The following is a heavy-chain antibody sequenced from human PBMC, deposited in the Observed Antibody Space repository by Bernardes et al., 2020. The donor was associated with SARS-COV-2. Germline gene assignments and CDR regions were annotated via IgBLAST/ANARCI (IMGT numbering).Heavy chain of an antibody. Sequence: GWSLRLSCAASGFTFSNYDMSWVRQAPGKGLEWVSAITNSGGGTKDADSVKGRFTISRDNSENTLHLQMKSLRAEDTAVYYCAKSSGWYFDFWGQGTLVTVSS. V-gene: IGHV3-23*01. CDR1: GFTFSNYD. D-gene: IGHD6-19*01. CDR2: ITNSGGGT. J-gene: IGHJ4*02. CDR3: AKSSGWYFDF.